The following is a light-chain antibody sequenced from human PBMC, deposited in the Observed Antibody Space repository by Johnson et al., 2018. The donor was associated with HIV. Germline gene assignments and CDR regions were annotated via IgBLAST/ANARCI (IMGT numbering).Light chain of an antibody. CDR1: SSNLENNY. Sequence: QSVLTQPPSVSAASGQKVDISCSGSSSNLENNYVSWYQQFPHRAPKLLISDNNKRPSGIPDRFSGSKSGTSATLGITGLQTGDEADYYCGTWDSSLSAVYVFGTGTKVTVL. V-gene: IGLV1-51*01. CDR2: DNN. CDR3: GTWDSSLSAVYV. J-gene: IGLJ1*01.